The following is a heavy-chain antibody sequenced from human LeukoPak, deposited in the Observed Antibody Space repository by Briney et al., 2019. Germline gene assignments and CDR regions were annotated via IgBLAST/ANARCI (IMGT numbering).Heavy chain of an antibody. CDR3: AKGQETESRLDS. D-gene: IGHD1-1*01. CDR2: ISSSGSTI. V-gene: IGHV3-11*01. J-gene: IGHJ4*02. Sequence: KSGGSLRLSCAASGFTFSDYYMSWIRQAPGKGLEWVSYISSSGSTIYYADSVKGRFTISSDKSKNILFLQMNSLRAEDTALYYCAKGQETESRLDSWGQGTLVTVSS. CDR1: GFTFSDYY.